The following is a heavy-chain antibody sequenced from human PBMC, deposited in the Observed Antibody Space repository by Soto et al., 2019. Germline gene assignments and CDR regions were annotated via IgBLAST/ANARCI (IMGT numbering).Heavy chain of an antibody. CDR3: ARDVTANNWFDP. J-gene: IGHJ5*02. Sequence: EVQLVESGGGLVQPGGSLRLSCAASGFTFSSYSMNWVRQAPGKGLEWVSYISSSGSTIYYPDSVKGRFTISRDNAKNSLYLQMNSLRDADTAVYYCARDVTANNWFDPWGQGTLVTVSS. V-gene: IGHV3-48*02. D-gene: IGHD4-4*01. CDR2: ISSSGSTI. CDR1: GFTFSSYS.